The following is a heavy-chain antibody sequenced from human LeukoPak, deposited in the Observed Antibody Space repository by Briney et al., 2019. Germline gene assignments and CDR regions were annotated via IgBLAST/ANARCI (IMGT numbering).Heavy chain of an antibody. CDR2: INHSGST. J-gene: IGHJ5*02. D-gene: IGHD2-2*01. CDR1: GGSISSGGYY. V-gene: IGHV4-39*07. CDR3: ARGRVIVVVPAAIKNNWFDP. Sequence: SETLSLTCTVSGGSISSGGYYWSWIRQPPGKGLEWIGEINHSGSTNYNPTLKSRVTISVDTSKNQFSLKLSSVTAADTAVYYCARGRVIVVVPAAIKNNWFDPWGQGTLVTVSS.